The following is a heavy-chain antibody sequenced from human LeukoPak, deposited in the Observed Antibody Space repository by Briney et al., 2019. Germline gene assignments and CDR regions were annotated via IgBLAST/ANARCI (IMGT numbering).Heavy chain of an antibody. V-gene: IGHV4-34*01. D-gene: IGHD4-11*01. CDR1: GGSFSSYY. CDR3: ARRVNYPFFYYYYYMDV. J-gene: IGHJ6*03. Sequence: SETLSLTCGVHGGSFSSYYWTWIRQYPGKGLEWIGEVYQSGSTNYNPSLKSRVTISVDTSKNKFSLKLSSVTAADTAVYYCARRVNYPFFYYYYYMDVWGKGTTVTVSS. CDR2: VYQSGST.